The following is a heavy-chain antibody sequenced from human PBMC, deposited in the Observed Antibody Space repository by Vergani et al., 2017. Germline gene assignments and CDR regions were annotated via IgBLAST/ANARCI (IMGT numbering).Heavy chain of an antibody. CDR3: ARGGVAAAVTTGGYYYYGMDV. CDR1: GGSFSGYY. D-gene: IGHD6-13*01. Sequence: QVQLQQWGAGLLKPSETLSLTCAVYGGSFSGYYWSWIRQPPGKGLEWIGEINHSGSTNYNPSLKSRVTISVDTSKNQFSLKLSSVTAADTAVYYCARGGVAAAVTTGGYYYYGMDVWGQRTTVTVSS. CDR2: INHSGST. J-gene: IGHJ6*02. V-gene: IGHV4-34*01.